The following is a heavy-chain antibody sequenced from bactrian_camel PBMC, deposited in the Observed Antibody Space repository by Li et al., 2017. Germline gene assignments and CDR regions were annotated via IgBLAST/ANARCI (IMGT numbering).Heavy chain of an antibody. J-gene: IGHJ4*01. CDR1: GYITSRYC. CDR2: IEGADGTT. D-gene: IGHD2*01. V-gene: IGHV3S44*01. Sequence: VQLVESGGGSVQAGGSLILSCTASGYITSRYCIGWFRQAPGKEREGVAVIEGADGTTTYADSVKGRFTISKANTKNTLYLQMNSLKPEDTAMYYCGQISAHIVVAVTLHAERISKARGPRSPSP.